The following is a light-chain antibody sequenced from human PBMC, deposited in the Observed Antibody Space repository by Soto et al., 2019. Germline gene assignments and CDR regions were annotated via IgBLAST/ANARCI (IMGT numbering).Light chain of an antibody. CDR3: SSDADSDALYV. V-gene: IGLV2-14*01. CDR2: GIS. Sequence: QSALTQPASVSGSPGQSVTISCTGTSSDVGAYNYVSWYQQHPGKAPKLLIFGISNRPSGVSNRFSGSKSGSTASLAISGLEDEDEADYYRSSDADSDALYVFGTGTKVTVL. CDR1: SSDVGAYNY. J-gene: IGLJ1*01.